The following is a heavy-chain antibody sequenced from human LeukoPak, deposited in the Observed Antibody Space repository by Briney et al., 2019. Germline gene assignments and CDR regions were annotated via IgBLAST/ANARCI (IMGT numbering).Heavy chain of an antibody. D-gene: IGHD6-6*01. CDR3: AGDNMAARPHHWFDP. CDR2: INPNSGGT. Sequence: ASVNVSCKASGYTFTGYYMHWVRQAPGQGLEWIGWINPNSGGTNYAQKFQGRVTMTRDTSISTAYMELSRLRSDDTAVYYCAGDNMAARPHHWFDPWGQGTLVTVSS. CDR1: GYTFTGYY. J-gene: IGHJ5*02. V-gene: IGHV1-2*02.